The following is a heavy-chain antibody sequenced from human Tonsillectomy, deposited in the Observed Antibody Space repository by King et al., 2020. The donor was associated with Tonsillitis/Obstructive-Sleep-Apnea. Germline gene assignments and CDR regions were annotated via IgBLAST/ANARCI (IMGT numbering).Heavy chain of an antibody. V-gene: IGHV1-69*10. CDR2: IIPILGIA. Sequence: QLVQSGAEVKKPGSSVKVSYKASGGTFSSYAISWVRQAPGQGLEWMGGIIPILGIANYAQKFQGRVTITADKSTSTAYMELSSLRSEDTAVYYCARAFQELTFDAFDIWGQGTMVTVSS. CDR3: ARAFQELTFDAFDI. CDR1: GGTFSSYA. D-gene: IGHD1-7*01. J-gene: IGHJ3*02.